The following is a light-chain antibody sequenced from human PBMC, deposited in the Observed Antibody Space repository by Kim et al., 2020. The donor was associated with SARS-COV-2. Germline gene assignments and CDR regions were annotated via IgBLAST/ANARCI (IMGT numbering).Light chain of an antibody. V-gene: IGLV3-1*01. CDR2: QDT. CDR3: QAWDSGAVV. J-gene: IGLJ3*02. Sequence: SVSPGQTANIVCYGDNLGDKFASWYQQKPGQSPVLVIYQDTKRPSGIPERFSGSNSGNTTTLTSSEAQVMDEADYYCQAWDSGAVVFGEGTQLTVL. CDR1: NLGDKF.